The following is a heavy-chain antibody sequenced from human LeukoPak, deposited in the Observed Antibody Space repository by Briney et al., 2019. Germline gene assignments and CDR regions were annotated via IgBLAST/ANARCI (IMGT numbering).Heavy chain of an antibody. CDR2: IYYSGST. CDR1: GGSISSYY. CDR3: ARGLLSCFDY. D-gene: IGHD2-2*01. J-gene: IGHJ4*02. Sequence: KPSETLSLTCTVSGGSISSYYWSWIQQPPGKGLEWIGYIYYSGSTNYNPSLKSRVTISVDTSKNQFSLKLSSVTAADTAVYYCARGLLSCFDYWGQGTLVTVSS. V-gene: IGHV4-59*01.